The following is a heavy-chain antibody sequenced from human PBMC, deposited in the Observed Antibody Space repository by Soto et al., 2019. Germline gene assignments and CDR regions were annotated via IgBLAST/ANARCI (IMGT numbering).Heavy chain of an antibody. V-gene: IGHV1-18*01. J-gene: IGHJ4*02. D-gene: IGHD5-12*01. Sequence: GASVKVSCKASGYTFTSYGISWVRQAPGQGLEWMGWISAYNGNTNYAQKLQGRVTMTTDTSTSTAYMELRSLRSDDTAVYYCVQNSPIGSTYSGYDGIDYWGQGTLVTVSS. CDR3: VQNSPIGSTYSGYDGIDY. CDR2: ISAYNGNT. CDR1: GYTFTSYG.